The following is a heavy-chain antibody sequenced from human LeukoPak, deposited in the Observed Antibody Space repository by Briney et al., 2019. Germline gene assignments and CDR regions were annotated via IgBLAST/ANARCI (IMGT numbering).Heavy chain of an antibody. V-gene: IGHV4-34*01. D-gene: IGHD6-6*01. Sequence: PSETLSLTRAVYGGSFSGYYWSWIRQPPGKGLEWIGEINHSGSTNYNPSHKSRVTISVDTSKNQFSLKLSSVTAADTAVYYCARGRIAAWYYFDYWGQGTLVTVSS. CDR2: INHSGST. CDR3: ARGRIAAWYYFDY. J-gene: IGHJ4*02. CDR1: GGSFSGYY.